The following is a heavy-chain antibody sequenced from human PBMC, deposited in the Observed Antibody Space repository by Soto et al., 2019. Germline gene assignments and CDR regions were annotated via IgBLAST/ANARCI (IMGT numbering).Heavy chain of an antibody. J-gene: IGHJ4*02. V-gene: IGHV4-59*08. CDR3: ARHGTYYDFWSGYLDY. D-gene: IGHD3-3*01. CDR1: GGSISSYY. CDR2: IYYSGST. Sequence: SETLSLTCTVSGGSISSYYWSWIRQPPGKGLEWIGYIYYSGSTNYNPSLKSRVTISIDTSKNQFSLKLSSVTAADTAVYYCARHGTYYDFWSGYLDYWGQGTLVTVSS.